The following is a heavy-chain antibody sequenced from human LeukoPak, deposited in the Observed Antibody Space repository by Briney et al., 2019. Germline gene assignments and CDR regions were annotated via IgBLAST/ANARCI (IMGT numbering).Heavy chain of an antibody. CDR1: GFTFSSYS. V-gene: IGHV3-21*01. J-gene: IGHJ6*02. CDR3: ARDRYSSGWYPIPRGYYGMDV. Sequence: NAGGSLRLSCAASGFTFSSYSMNWVRQAPGKGLEWVSSISSSSSYIYYADSVKGRFTISRDNAKNSLYLQMNSLRAEDTAVYYCARDRYSSGWYPIPRGYYGMDVWGQGTTVTVSS. CDR2: ISSSSSYI. D-gene: IGHD6-19*01.